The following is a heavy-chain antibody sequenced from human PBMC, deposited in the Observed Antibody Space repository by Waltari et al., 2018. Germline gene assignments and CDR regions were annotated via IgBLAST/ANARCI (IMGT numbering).Heavy chain of an antibody. Sequence: QVQLQESGPGLVKPSETLSLTCTVSGGSISGYYWTWIRQPPGKGLEWIGYTYSSGSTTYNPSLKSPVTISVDTSKNQFSLRLNSVTAADTAIYYCAGRRTDGYNFDSWGQGILVTVSS. D-gene: IGHD5-12*01. V-gene: IGHV4-59*03. J-gene: IGHJ4*02. CDR2: TYSSGST. CDR3: AGRRTDGYNFDS. CDR1: GGSISGYY.